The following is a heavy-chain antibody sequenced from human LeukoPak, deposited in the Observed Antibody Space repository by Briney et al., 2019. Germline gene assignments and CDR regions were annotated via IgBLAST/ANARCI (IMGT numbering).Heavy chain of an antibody. CDR3: AKHIVVVTGKPWYFDY. CDR2: ISGSGGST. D-gene: IGHD2-21*02. Sequence: GGSLRLSCAASGFTFSSYGMSWVRQAPGKGLEWVSAISGSGGSTYYADSVKGRFTISRDNSKNTLYLQMNSLRAEDTAVYYCAKHIVVVTGKPWYFDYWGQGTLVTVSS. CDR1: GFTFSSYG. V-gene: IGHV3-23*01. J-gene: IGHJ4*02.